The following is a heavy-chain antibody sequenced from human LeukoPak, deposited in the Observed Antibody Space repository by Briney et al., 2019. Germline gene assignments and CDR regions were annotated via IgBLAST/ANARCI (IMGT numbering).Heavy chain of an antibody. CDR1: GFTLSSYV. CDR3: ARVVPAADY. V-gene: IGHV3-23*01. D-gene: IGHD2-2*01. CDR2: ISGSGGST. J-gene: IGHJ4*02. Sequence: PGGSLRLSCAASGFTLSSYVMNWVRQAPGKGLEWVSAISGSGGSTHYADSVKGRLTISRDKSKNTLYLQMNSLRVEDTAVYYCARVVPAADYWGQGTLVTVSS.